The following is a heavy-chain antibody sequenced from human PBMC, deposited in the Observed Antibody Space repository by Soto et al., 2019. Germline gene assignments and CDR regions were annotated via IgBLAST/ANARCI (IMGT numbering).Heavy chain of an antibody. CDR3: TTPRDSGSDSAFDV. D-gene: IGHD1-26*01. Sequence: DVLLVESGGGLVQPGGSLRLSCAVSGFTFSDHYIDWVRQAPGKGLEWIGRIGNKADRYPTEYAASVKGRIIVSRDDSKNSVYLQMNSLKIEDTAVYYCTTPRDSGSDSAFDVWGQGTMVTVSS. CDR2: IGNKADRYPT. CDR1: GFTFSDHY. J-gene: IGHJ3*01. V-gene: IGHV3-72*01.